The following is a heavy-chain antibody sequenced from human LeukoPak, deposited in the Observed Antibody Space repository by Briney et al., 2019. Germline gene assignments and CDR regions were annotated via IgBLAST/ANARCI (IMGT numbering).Heavy chain of an antibody. Sequence: GGSLRLSCGASGLTFSTYSMNWVRQAPGKGLEWVSYISSDSGTIYYADSVKGRFTISRDDAKKSLYLQMNSLRAEDTAVYYCARAAQPGFDPWGQGTLVTVSS. CDR1: GLTFSTYS. V-gene: IGHV3-48*01. D-gene: IGHD1-14*01. CDR2: ISSDSGTI. CDR3: ARAAQPGFDP. J-gene: IGHJ5*02.